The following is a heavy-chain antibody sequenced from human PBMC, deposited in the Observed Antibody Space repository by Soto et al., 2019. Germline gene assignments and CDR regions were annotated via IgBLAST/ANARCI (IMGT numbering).Heavy chain of an antibody. V-gene: IGHV4-4*02. CDR1: GGTVASRHC. CDR3: AREIVTAGGNNYFDP. CDR2: VYHTGDT. J-gene: IGHJ5*02. D-gene: IGHD2-21*02. Sequence: SEALSLTCVDSGGTVASRHCWSCVRQSPGRGLEWIGNVYHTGDTNFNPSLQSRVTFSVDKSNNQFSLRLTSVTAADTAVYFCAREIVTAGGNNYFDPWGPGTLVPVSS.